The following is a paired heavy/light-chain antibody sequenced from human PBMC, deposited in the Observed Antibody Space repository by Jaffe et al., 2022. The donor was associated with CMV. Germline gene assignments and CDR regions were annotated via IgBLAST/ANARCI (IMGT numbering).Light chain of an antibody. V-gene: IGKV1-8*01. Sequence: AIRMTQSPSSFSASTGDRVTITCRASQGISSYLAWYQQKPGKAPKLLIYAASTLQSGVPSRFSGSGSGTDFTLTISCLQSEDFATYYCQQYYSYPITFGPGTKVDIK. CDR3: QQYYSYPIT. CDR1: QGISSY. J-gene: IGKJ3*01. CDR2: AAS.
Heavy chain of an antibody. V-gene: IGHV1-24*01. J-gene: IGHJ5*02. D-gene: IGHD5-18*01. Sequence: QVQLVQSGAEVKKPGASVKVSCKVSGYTLTELSMHWVRQAPGKGLEWMGGFDPEDGETIYAQKFQGRVTMTEDTSTDTAYMELSSLRSEDTAVYYCATKLFGYSYGYANWFDPWGQGTLVTVSS. CDR2: FDPEDGET. CDR1: GYTLTELS. CDR3: ATKLFGYSYGYANWFDP.